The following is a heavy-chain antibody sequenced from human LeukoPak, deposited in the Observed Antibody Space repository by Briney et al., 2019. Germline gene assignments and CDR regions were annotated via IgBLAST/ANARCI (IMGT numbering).Heavy chain of an antibody. J-gene: IGHJ4*02. CDR1: GFTFSSYT. CDR2: ISGSGGST. Sequence: PGGSLRLSCAASGFTFSSYTMSWVRQAPGKGLEWVSAISGSGGSTYYADSVKGRFTISRDNAKNSLYLQMNRLRAEDTAIYYCARDRDCSTTSCPYEFDYWGQGALVTVSS. V-gene: IGHV3-23*01. CDR3: ARDRDCSTTSCPYEFDY. D-gene: IGHD2-2*01.